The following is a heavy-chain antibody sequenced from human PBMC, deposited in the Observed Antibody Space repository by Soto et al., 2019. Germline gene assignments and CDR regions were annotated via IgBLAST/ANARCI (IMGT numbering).Heavy chain of an antibody. V-gene: IGHV1-69*04. Sequence: SVKVSCKASGGTFSSYTISWVRQAPGQGLEWMGRIIPILGIANYAQKFQGRVTITADKSTSTAYMELSSLRSEETAVYYCARDFNPRPTPPDDAFDIWGQGTMVTVSS. CDR3: ARDFNPRPTPPDDAFDI. CDR2: IIPILGIA. CDR1: GGTFSSYT. J-gene: IGHJ3*02.